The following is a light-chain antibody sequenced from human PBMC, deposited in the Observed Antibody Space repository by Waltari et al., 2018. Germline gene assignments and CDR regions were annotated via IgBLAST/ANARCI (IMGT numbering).Light chain of an antibody. CDR2: EAS. CDR1: QSIATW. V-gene: IGKV1-5*03. CDR3: QQYNSYPWT. Sequence: DIQMTQAPSTLSPSVGDRVTITCLASQSIATWLAWYQQKPGKAPNLLIYEASSLGSGVPSRFSGSGSGTEFTLTISSLQPDDFATYYCQQYNSYPWTFGQGTKVEIK. J-gene: IGKJ1*01.